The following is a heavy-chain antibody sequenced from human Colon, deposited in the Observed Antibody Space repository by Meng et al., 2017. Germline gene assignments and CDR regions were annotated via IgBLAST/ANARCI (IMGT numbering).Heavy chain of an antibody. D-gene: IGHD6-19*01. CDR1: GVSVKSGIYY. CDR3: AREGPIAVAGYDY. Sequence: QGRREEAGPGLVQPSQTLSPTCNVSGVSVKSGIYYWNWIRQPPGKTLEWIGYIYSSGSTTYNPSLKSRVTISLDTPKNQFSLKLTSVTAADTAVYYCAREGPIAVAGYDYWGQGTLVTVSS. V-gene: IGHV4-61*01. J-gene: IGHJ4*02. CDR2: IYSSGST.